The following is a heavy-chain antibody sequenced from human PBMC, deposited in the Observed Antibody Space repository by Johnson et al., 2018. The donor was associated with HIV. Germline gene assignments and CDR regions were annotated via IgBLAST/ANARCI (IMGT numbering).Heavy chain of an antibody. CDR3: AKGFYDSSGTDSFHI. J-gene: IGHJ3*02. V-gene: IGHV3-30-3*01. CDR2: ISYDGSNK. D-gene: IGHD3-22*01. Sequence: QVHLVESGGGVVQPGGSLRLSCAASGFTFSSYAMHWVRQAPGKGLEWVAVISYDGSNKYYADSVKGRFTISRDNSKNTLYLQMNSLRAEDTAVYYCAKGFYDSSGTDSFHIWGQGTMVTVSS. CDR1: GFTFSSYA.